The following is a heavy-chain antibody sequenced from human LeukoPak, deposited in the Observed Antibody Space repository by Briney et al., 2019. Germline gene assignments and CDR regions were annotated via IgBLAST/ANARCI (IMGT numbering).Heavy chain of an antibody. J-gene: IGHJ6*02. V-gene: IGHV4-59*01. CDR2: IYYSGST. Sequence: SETLSLTCTVSGGSISSYYWSWIRQPPGKGLEWIGYIYYSGSTNYNPSLKSRVTISVDTSKNQFSLKLSSVTAADTAVYYCAREPYHGGTTVTTYGMDVWGQGTTVTVSS. D-gene: IGHD4-17*01. CDR1: GGSISSYY. CDR3: AREPYHGGTTVTTYGMDV.